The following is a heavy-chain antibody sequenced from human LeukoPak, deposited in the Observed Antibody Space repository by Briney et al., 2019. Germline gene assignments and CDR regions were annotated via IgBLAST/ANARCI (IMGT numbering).Heavy chain of an antibody. J-gene: IGHJ4*02. CDR2: INPNSGDT. D-gene: IGHD7-27*01. Sequence: ASVKVSCKASGYTFTSYYMHWVRQAPGQGLEWMGWINPNSGDTDYAQKFQGRVTMTRDTSISTAYMELSRLTSDDTAVYYCARASNWAHDYWGQGTLVTVSS. CDR3: ARASNWAHDY. CDR1: GYTFTSYY. V-gene: IGHV1-2*02.